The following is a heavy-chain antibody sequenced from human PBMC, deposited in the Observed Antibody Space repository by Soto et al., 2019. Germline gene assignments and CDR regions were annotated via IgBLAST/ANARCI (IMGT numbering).Heavy chain of an antibody. V-gene: IGHV2-5*02. J-gene: IGHJ6*02. CDR1: GLSPRTTGVG. CDR3: VQSRCGGDCLEIYSSHAYNGLDV. Sequence: GSGPTLVNPTQTLTLTCTVSGLSPRTTGVGVGWVRQPPGKALEWLALLYWDDDKRYSPSLRSRLTIAKDISEKQVVLTMTNMDTVDTATYYCVQSRCGGDCLEIYSSHAYNGLDVWGQGTTVTVSS. CDR2: LYWDDDK. D-gene: IGHD2-21*02.